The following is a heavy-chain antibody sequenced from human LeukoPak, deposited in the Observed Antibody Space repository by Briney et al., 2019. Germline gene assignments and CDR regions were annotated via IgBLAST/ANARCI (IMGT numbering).Heavy chain of an antibody. CDR3: TMEWELIAFDI. Sequence: GGSLRLSCAASGFTFSSYWMSWVRQASGKGLEWVGRIRSKANSYATAYAASVKGRFTISRDDSKNTAYLQMNSLKTEDTAVYYCTMEWELIAFDIWGQGTMVTVSS. V-gene: IGHV3-73*01. J-gene: IGHJ3*02. CDR2: IRSKANSYAT. D-gene: IGHD1-26*01. CDR1: GFTFSSYW.